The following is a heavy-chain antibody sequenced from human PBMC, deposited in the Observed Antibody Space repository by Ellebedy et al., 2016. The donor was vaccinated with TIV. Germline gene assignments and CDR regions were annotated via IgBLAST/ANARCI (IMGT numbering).Heavy chain of an antibody. CDR3: TTVYRYNYDSV. V-gene: IGHV3-15*01. J-gene: IGHJ4*02. D-gene: IGHD5-18*01. Sequence: GESLKISCAASGFTFSNAWMNWVRQAPGKGLEWVGRIKSKTDGGAADYAAPVNGRFTTSRDYSKNTLYLQMNSLKTEDTAVYFCTTVYRYNYDSVWGQGTLVTVSS. CDR2: IKSKTDGGAA. CDR1: GFTFSNAW.